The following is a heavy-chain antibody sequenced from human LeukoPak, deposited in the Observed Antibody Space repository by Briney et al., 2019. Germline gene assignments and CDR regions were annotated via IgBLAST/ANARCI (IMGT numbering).Heavy chain of an antibody. CDR1: GSTFSSFG. J-gene: IGHJ4*02. CDR2: ISSTGGTA. CDR3: ARSYRRGRYSSSSRLDY. Sequence: GGSLRLSCAASGSTFSSFGMSWVRQAPGKGLEWVSAISSTGGTAYYADSVKGRFTISRDNAKNSLYLQMNSLRAEDTAVYYCARSYRRGRYSSSSRLDYWGQGTLVTVSS. V-gene: IGHV3-48*04. D-gene: IGHD6-6*01.